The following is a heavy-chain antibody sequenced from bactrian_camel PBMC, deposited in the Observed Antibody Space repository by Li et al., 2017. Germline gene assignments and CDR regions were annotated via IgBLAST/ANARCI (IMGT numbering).Heavy chain of an antibody. Sequence: HVQLVESGGGSVEAGGSLRLSCAASGYSYSSYYCMAWYRQAPGKEREGVAFIYNGDGSSHTADSVQARFTLSQDSDKNTLSLVMDNLKPEDTGTYYCAAGQGVGWCLDVIRVGAEADFDYWATGPRSPSP. CDR2: IYNGDGSS. D-gene: IGHD5*01. V-gene: IGHV3S1*01. CDR1: GYSYSSYYC. J-gene: IGHJ4*01.